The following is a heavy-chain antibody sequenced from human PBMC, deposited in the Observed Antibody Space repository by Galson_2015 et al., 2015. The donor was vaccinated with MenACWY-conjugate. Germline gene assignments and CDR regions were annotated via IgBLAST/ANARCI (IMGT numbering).Heavy chain of an antibody. CDR1: GFTFSSYS. Sequence: SLRLSCAASGFTFSSYSMNWVRQAPGKGLEWVSSISSSSSYIYYADSVKGRFTISRDNAKNSLYLQMNSLRAEDTAVYYCARNYYGSGSPFDYWGQGTLVTVSS. CDR3: ARNYYGSGSPFDY. V-gene: IGHV3-21*01. J-gene: IGHJ4*02. CDR2: ISSSSSYI. D-gene: IGHD3-10*01.